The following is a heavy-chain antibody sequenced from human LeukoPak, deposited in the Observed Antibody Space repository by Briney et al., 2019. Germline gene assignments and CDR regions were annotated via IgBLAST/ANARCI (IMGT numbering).Heavy chain of an antibody. CDR3: TTDRGVSGTTDLDY. CDR1: GVIFTDAW. D-gene: IGHD1-14*01. CDR2: IRSKAVGGTT. V-gene: IGHV3-15*01. Sequence: TGGSLRLSCAASGVIFTDAWMTWVRQAPGKGLEWVGRIRSKAVGGTTDYAAPLKGRFTVSRDDSKNTFYLEMNSLKTEDTAVYYCTTDRGVSGTTDLDYWGQGTLVTVSS. J-gene: IGHJ4*02.